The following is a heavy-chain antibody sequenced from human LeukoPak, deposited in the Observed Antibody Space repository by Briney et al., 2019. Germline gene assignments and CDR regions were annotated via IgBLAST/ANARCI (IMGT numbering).Heavy chain of an antibody. Sequence: SETLSQTCTVSGGSKRSYYWSWIRPPTGKGLECIGYIYYCGSTNYNPSLKTRVTISVSTSKNQFSLKLSSVTAADTAAYYCATLTNSAVIIGDWFDPWGQGTLVTVSS. V-gene: IGHV4-59*08. CDR3: ATLTNSAVIIGDWFDP. CDR1: GGSKRSYY. CDR2: IYYCGST. D-gene: IGHD1-26*01. J-gene: IGHJ5*02.